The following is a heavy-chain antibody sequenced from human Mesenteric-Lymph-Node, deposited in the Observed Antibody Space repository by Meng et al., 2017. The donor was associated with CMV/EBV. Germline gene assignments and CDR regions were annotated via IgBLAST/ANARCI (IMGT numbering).Heavy chain of an antibody. CDR2: IYYSGTT. CDR3: ARVRYSRLSGTPADI. CDR1: GGSISGSAYY. V-gene: IGHV4-39*07. D-gene: IGHD3-10*01. Sequence: SETLSLTCTVSGGSISGSAYYWGWIRQPPGKGLEWIGDIYYSGTTNYNPSPKSRVTISVDTSKNQFSLKLSSATAADTAVYYCARVRYSRLSGTPADIWGQGTMVTVSS. J-gene: IGHJ3*02.